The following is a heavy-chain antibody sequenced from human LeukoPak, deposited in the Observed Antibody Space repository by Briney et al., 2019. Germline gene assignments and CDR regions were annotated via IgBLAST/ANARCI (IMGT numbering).Heavy chain of an antibody. J-gene: IGHJ6*03. CDR3: ARCGYGNYYYYYMDV. V-gene: IGHV1-8*01. CDR1: GYTFTSYD. D-gene: IGHD3-22*01. Sequence: ASVKVSCKASGYTFTSYDINWVRQATGQGLEWMGWMNPNSGNTGYVQKFQGRVTMTRNTSISTAYMELSSLRSEDTAVYYCARCGYGNYYYYYMDVWGKGTTVTVSS. CDR2: MNPNSGNT.